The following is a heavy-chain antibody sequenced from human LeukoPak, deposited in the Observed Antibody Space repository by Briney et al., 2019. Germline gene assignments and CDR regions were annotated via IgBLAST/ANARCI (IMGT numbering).Heavy chain of an antibody. J-gene: IGHJ3*02. CDR3: ARGLWNDLPGRPENAFDI. D-gene: IGHD1-1*01. CDR1: GDSVSINSAA. Sequence: SQTLSLTCAISGDSVSINSAAWNWLRQSPSRGLEWLGRTYYRSKWYNDYAVSVKSRITINPDTSKNQFSLQLNSVTPEDTAVYYCARGLWNDLPGRPENAFDIWGQGTMVTVSS. CDR2: TYYRSKWYN. V-gene: IGHV6-1*01.